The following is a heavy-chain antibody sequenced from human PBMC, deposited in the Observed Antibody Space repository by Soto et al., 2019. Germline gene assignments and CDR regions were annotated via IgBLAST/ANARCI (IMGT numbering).Heavy chain of an antibody. CDR1: GFTFSSYA. Sequence: EVQLLESGGGLVQPGGSLRLSCAASGFTFSSYAMSWVRQAPGKGLEWVSAISGSGGSTYYADSVKGRFTISRDNSKNTLYLQMNSVRAEDTAVYYCAKEAGRTIVVVVAAHFDYWGQGTLVTVSS. CDR3: AKEAGRTIVVVVAAHFDY. CDR2: ISGSGGST. D-gene: IGHD2-15*01. J-gene: IGHJ4*02. V-gene: IGHV3-23*01.